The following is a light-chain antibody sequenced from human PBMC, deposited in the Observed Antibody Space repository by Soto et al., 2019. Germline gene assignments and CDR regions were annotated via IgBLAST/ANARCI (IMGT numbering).Light chain of an antibody. CDR3: AAWDDSLIV. CDR1: SSNIGSNT. Sequence: VVTPPPSASGTPGQRVTISCSGSSSNIGSNTVNWYQQLPGTAPKLLIYSNNQRPSGVPDRFSGSKSGTSASLAISGLQSEDEADYYCAAWDDSLIVFGGGTKLTVL. CDR2: SNN. V-gene: IGLV1-44*01. J-gene: IGLJ2*01.